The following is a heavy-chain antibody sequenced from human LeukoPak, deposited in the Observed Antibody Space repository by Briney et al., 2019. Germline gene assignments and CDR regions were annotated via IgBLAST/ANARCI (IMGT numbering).Heavy chain of an antibody. CDR1: GFRFSSYW. Sequence: GGSLRLSCAASGFRFSSYWMSWVRQAPGKGLEWVANIKEDGSERYYVDSVKGRFTISRDNARNSLSLQMNSLRAEDMAVYYCAKNRWYSFDYWGQGSLVTVSS. J-gene: IGHJ4*02. D-gene: IGHD4-23*01. CDR3: AKNRWYSFDY. CDR2: IKEDGSER. V-gene: IGHV3-7*01.